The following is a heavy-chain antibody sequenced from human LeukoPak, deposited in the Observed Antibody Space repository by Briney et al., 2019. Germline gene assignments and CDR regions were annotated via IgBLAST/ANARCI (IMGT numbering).Heavy chain of an antibody. J-gene: IGHJ4*02. CDR3: ASSFWSGYYGY. Sequence: PGGSLRLSCAASGFTVSSNYMSWVRQAPGKGLEWVSVIYSGGSTYYADSVKGRFTISRDNSKSTLYLQMNSLRAEDTAVYYCASSFWSGYYGYWGQGTLVTVSS. CDR1: GFTVSSNY. D-gene: IGHD3-3*01. V-gene: IGHV3-66*01. CDR2: IYSGGST.